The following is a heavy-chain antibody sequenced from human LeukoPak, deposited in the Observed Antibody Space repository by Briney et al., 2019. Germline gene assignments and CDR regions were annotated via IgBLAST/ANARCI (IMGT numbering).Heavy chain of an antibody. CDR3: ARGSRYYGSGSYRLGDY. J-gene: IGHJ4*02. V-gene: IGHV1-46*01. D-gene: IGHD3-10*01. CDR2: INPSGGST. CDR1: GYTFTGYY. Sequence: ASVKVSCKASGYTFTGYYMHWVRQAPGQGLEWMGIINPSGGSTSYAQKFQGRVTMTRNTSISTAYMELSSLRSEDTAVYYCARGSRYYGSGSYRLGDYWGQGTLVTVSS.